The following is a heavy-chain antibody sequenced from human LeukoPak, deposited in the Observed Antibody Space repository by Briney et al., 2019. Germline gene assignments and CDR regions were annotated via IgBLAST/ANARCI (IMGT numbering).Heavy chain of an antibody. CDR1: GFTFRSYS. J-gene: IGHJ4*02. CDR2: VSSSSSYI. V-gene: IGHV3-21*01. CDR3: ARRLEVTSYSPFDY. D-gene: IGHD1-26*01. Sequence: GGSLRLSCAASGFTFRSYSMNWVRQAPGKGLEWVSSVSSSSSYIYYADSVKGRFTIPRDNAKNSLHLQMNSLRAEDTAVYYCARRLEVTSYSPFDYWGQGTLVTVSS.